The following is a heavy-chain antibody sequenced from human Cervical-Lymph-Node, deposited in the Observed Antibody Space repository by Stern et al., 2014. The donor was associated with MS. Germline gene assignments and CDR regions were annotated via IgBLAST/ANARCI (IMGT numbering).Heavy chain of an antibody. V-gene: IGHV3-9*01. CDR1: GFTFDDDA. CDR3: VKDLLAVAKLNAFDI. CDR2: ISWNSGNI. J-gene: IGHJ3*02. Sequence: EVQLVQSGGGLVQPGRSLRLSFAASGFTFDDDAMHWVRQAPGKGLEWVSGISWNSGNIVYADSVKGRFTISRDNAKNSLYLQMNSLRAEDTALYYCVKDLLAVAKLNAFDIWGQGTMVTVSS. D-gene: IGHD6-19*01.